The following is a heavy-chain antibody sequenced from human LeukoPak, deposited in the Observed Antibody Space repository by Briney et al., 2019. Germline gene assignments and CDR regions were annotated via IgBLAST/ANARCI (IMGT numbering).Heavy chain of an antibody. J-gene: IGHJ1*01. CDR1: GGSISSYY. CDR2: IYTSGST. D-gene: IGHD3-22*01. V-gene: IGHV4-4*07. CDR3: ARAGILAYENSGYYGY. Sequence: PSETLSLTCTVSGGSISSYYWSWIRQPAGKGLEWIGRIYTSGSTNYNPSLKSRVTISLDTSKNQFSLKLTSVTAADTAVYYCARAGILAYENSGYYGYWGQGTLVTVSS.